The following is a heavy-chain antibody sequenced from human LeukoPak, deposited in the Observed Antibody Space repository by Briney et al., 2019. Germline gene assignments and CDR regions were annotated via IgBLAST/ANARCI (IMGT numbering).Heavy chain of an antibody. Sequence: SETLSLTCTVSGHSIINSYYWGWILQPLGKGLEWIVSIYYSGSTYYNPSLKSRVTISVDTSKNQFSLKLSSVTAADTAVYYCAREAAAGRGWYFDLWGRGTLVTVSS. D-gene: IGHD6-13*01. V-gene: IGHV4-38-2*02. CDR3: AREAAAGRGWYFDL. CDR2: IYYSGST. J-gene: IGHJ2*01. CDR1: GHSIINSYY.